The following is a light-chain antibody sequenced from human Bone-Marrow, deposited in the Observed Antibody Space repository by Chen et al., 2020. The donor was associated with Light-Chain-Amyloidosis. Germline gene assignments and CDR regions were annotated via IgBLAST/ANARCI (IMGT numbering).Light chain of an antibody. J-gene: IGLJ3*02. CDR2: DVI. CDR3: SSSATSNTWV. CDR1: SSDV. V-gene: IGLV2-14*03. Sequence: QSPLTQPASVSGSPGQSITVSCTGASSDVSWYQQHPGKAPKLVIYDVINRPSGVSSRFSGSKSGNTASLTISGLQAEDEADYFCSSSATSNTWVFGGGTKLTVL.